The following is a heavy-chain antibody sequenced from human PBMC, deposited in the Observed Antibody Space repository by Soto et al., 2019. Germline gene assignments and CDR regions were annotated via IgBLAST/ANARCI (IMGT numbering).Heavy chain of an antibody. D-gene: IGHD6-13*01. CDR3: AGSIAADGDFDY. V-gene: IGHV4-59*01. Sequence: SETLSLTCTVSGGSISSFYWSWIRQPPGKGLEWIGYIYYSGSTSYNPSLKSRVTISVDTSKNQFSLKLSSVTAADTAVYYCAGSIAADGDFDYWGQGTLVTVSS. J-gene: IGHJ4*02. CDR2: IYYSGST. CDR1: GGSISSFY.